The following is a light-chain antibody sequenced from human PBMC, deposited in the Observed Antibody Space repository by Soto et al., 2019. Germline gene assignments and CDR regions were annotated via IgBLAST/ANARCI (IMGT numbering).Light chain of an antibody. CDR3: GTWDGSLSVGV. V-gene: IGLV2-14*01. Sequence: QSALTQPASVSGSPGQSITISCTGTSSDVGGYDYVSWYQQHPDKAPKLMIYEVSNRPSGVSSRFSGSKSGNTASLTISGLQAEDEADYYCGTWDGSLSVGVFGTGTKLTVL. CDR2: EVS. J-gene: IGLJ1*01. CDR1: SSDVGGYDY.